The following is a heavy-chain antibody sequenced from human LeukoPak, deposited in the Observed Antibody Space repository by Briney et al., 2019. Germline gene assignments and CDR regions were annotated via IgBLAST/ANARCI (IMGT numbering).Heavy chain of an antibody. J-gene: IGHJ4*02. V-gene: IGHV3-23*01. D-gene: IGHD6-19*01. CDR2: ISGSGGST. Sequence: GGSLRLSCAASGFTFSSYGMSWVRQAPGKGLEWVSAISGSGGSTYYADSVKGRFTISRDNSKNTLYLQMNSLRAEDTAVYYCAKDSGYSSGWYWVYWGQGTLVTVSS. CDR1: GFTFSSYG. CDR3: AKDSGYSSGWYWVY.